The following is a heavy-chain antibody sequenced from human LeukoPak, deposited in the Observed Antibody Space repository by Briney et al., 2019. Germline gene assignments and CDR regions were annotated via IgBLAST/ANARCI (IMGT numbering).Heavy chain of an antibody. CDR2: IYYSGST. D-gene: IGHD1-1*01. V-gene: IGHV4-59*01. Sequence: PSETLSLTCTVPGGSISSYYWCWIRQPPGKGLEWIGYIYYSGSTNYNPSLKSRVTISVDTSKNQFSLKLSSVTAADTAVYYCARGGGTTKYYYYGMDVWGQGTTVTVSS. CDR3: ARGGGTTKYYYYGMDV. CDR1: GGSISSYY. J-gene: IGHJ6*02.